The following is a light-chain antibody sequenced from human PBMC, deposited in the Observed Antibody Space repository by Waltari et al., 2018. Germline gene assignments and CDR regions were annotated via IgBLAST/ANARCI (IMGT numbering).Light chain of an antibody. J-gene: IGKJ1*01. CDR2: DAS. CDR1: QDISIY. Sequence: DIQMPQSPSPMSASVGDRVSITCQASQDISIYLSWYQQKPGKAPKVLIYDASNLETGVPSRFTGSRSGTDFTFTISSLQPEDIATYYCQQYKDLPRTFGQGTKVEI. CDR3: QQYKDLPRT. V-gene: IGKV1-33*01.